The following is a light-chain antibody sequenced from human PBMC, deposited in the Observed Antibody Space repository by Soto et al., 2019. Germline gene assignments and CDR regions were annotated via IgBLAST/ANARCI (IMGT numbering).Light chain of an antibody. Sequence: QPVLTQPASVSGSPGQSITISCTGTSSDVGGYNYVSWYQQHPGKAPKLMIYDVSNRPSGGSNRFSGSKSGNTASLTISGLQAEDEADYYCSSYTSSSTPYVFGTGTKVTVL. CDR1: SSDVGGYNY. CDR2: DVS. J-gene: IGLJ1*01. CDR3: SSYTSSSTPYV. V-gene: IGLV2-14*01.